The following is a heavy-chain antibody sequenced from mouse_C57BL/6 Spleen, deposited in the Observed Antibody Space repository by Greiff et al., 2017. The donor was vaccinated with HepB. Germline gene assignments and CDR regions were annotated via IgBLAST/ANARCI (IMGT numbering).Heavy chain of an antibody. CDR2: IDPSDSYT. CDR3: ARYHDYDGWGDYFDY. J-gene: IGHJ2*01. D-gene: IGHD2-4*01. CDR1: GYTFTSYW. Sequence: VQLQQPGAELVKPGASVKLSCKASGYTFTSYWMQWVKQRPGQGLEWIGEIDPSDSYTNYNQKFKGKATLTVDTSSSTAYMQLSSLTSEDSAVYYCARYHDYDGWGDYFDYWGQGTTLTVSS. V-gene: IGHV1-50*01.